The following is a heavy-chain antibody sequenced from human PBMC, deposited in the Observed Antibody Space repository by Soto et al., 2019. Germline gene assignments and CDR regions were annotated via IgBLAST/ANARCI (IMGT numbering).Heavy chain of an antibody. Sequence: QITLNESGPTVVKPAETLTLTCTFSGFSLTTSGVGVGWIRQSPGKAPEWLALIYWDDDKRYSASLKSRLTTTRTPSKTRVALPMASVDPAATAPYYCPHRFLRPFFGLVPTPAIYFPSGAQGPPVVVSS. CDR1: GFSLTTSGVG. D-gene: IGHD3-3*01. V-gene: IGHV2-5*02. J-gene: IGHJ4*02. CDR2: IYWDDDK. CDR3: PHRFLRPFFGLVPTPAIYFPS.